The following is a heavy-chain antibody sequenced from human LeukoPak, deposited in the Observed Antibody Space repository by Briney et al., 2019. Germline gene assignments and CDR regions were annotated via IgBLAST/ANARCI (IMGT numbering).Heavy chain of an antibody. J-gene: IGHJ4*02. CDR2: IIPIFGTA. CDR1: GGTFSSYA. Sequence: ASVKVSCKASGGTFSSYAISWVRQAPGQGLECMGGIIPIFGTANYAQKFQGRVTITADESTSTAYMELSSLRSEDTAVYYCARQAFWSGYYPYWGQGSLVTVSS. D-gene: IGHD3-3*01. V-gene: IGHV1-69*01. CDR3: ARQAFWSGYYPY.